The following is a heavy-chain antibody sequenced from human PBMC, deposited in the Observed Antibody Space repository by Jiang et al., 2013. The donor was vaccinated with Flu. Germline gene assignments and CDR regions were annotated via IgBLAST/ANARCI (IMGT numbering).Heavy chain of an antibody. CDR3: ARDRDKLGDYYYYYGMDV. CDR2: TYYRSRWYN. D-gene: IGHD7-27*01. V-gene: IGHV6-1*01. CDR1: GDSVSSKSAT. Sequence: QTLSLTCAISGDSVSSKSATWNWIRQSPSRGLEWLGKTYYRSRWYNDYAVSVKSRITINPDTSKNQFSLHLNSVTPEDTAVYYCARDRDKLGDYYYYYGMDVWGQGTTVTVSS. J-gene: IGHJ6*02.